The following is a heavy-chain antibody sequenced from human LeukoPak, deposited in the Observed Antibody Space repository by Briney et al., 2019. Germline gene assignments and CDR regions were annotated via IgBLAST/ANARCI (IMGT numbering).Heavy chain of an antibody. J-gene: IGHJ4*02. CDR2: FYSTGST. CDR1: RGSISSYY. Sequence: PSETLSLTCTVSRGSISSYYWTWIRQPAGKGLEWIGRFYSTGSTNYNPSLKSRVTMSVDTSKNQFSLKLSSVTAADTAVYYCARDQYSGSLDYWGQGTLVTVSS. CDR3: ARDQYSGSLDY. D-gene: IGHD1-26*01. V-gene: IGHV4-4*07.